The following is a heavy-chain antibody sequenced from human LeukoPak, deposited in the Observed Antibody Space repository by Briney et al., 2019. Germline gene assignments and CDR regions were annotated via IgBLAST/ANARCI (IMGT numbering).Heavy chain of an antibody. CDR3: ARATPPVFPLNY. CDR1: GFTFSSYG. Sequence: PGGSLRLSCAASGFTFSSYGMHWVRQAPGKGLEWLAGIATDGSFAYYADSVKGRFTLSRDNSKNTLYLQMNSLRAEDTAVYYCARATPPVFPLNYWGQGTLVTVSS. CDR2: IATDGSFA. V-gene: IGHV3-33*08. D-gene: IGHD2-15*01. J-gene: IGHJ4*02.